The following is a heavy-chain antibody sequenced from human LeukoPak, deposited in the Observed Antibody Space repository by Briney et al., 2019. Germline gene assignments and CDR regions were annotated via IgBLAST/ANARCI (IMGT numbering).Heavy chain of an antibody. D-gene: IGHD3-9*01. V-gene: IGHV3-7*03. CDR1: GFTFSSYW. Sequence: GGSLRLSCAASGFTFSSYWMSWVRQAPGKGLEWVANIKQDGSERYYVDSVKGRFTISRDNAKNSLYLQMNSLRADDTAVYYCAKDQIPSYYDFMTGYYRSDAFDIWGQGTMVTVSS. CDR2: IKQDGSER. CDR3: AKDQIPSYYDFMTGYYRSDAFDI. J-gene: IGHJ3*02.